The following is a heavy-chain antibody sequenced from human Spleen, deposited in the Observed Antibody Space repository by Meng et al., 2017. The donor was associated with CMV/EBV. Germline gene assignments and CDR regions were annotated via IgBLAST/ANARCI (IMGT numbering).Heavy chain of an antibody. CDR1: GFIFSNYG. D-gene: IGHD3-10*01. CDR2: IRSDGSSK. V-gene: IGHV3-30*02. CDR3: AKTPVIYFGELFDY. Sequence: GSLRLSCAASGFIFSNYGMYWVRQAPGKGLEWVAFIRSDGSSKYYGDSVKGRFTISRDNSKKMLYLQMNSLRAEDTALYYCAKTPVIYFGELFDYWGQGTLVTVSS. J-gene: IGHJ4*02.